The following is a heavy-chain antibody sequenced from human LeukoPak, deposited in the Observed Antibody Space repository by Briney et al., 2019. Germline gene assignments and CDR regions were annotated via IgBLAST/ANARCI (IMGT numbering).Heavy chain of an antibody. J-gene: IGHJ3*02. CDR1: GYTFTGYY. D-gene: IGHD3/OR15-3a*01. Sequence: ASVKVSCKASGYTFTGYYMHWVRQAPGQGLEWMGWINPNSGGTNYAQKFQGRVTMTRDTSISTAYMVLSRLRSDDTAVYYCARSRSGNPRFGRAFDIWGQGTMVTVSS. V-gene: IGHV1-2*02. CDR2: INPNSGGT. CDR3: ARSRSGNPRFGRAFDI.